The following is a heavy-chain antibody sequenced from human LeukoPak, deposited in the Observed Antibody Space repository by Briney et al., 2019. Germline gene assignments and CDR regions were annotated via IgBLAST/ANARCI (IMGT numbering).Heavy chain of an antibody. J-gene: IGHJ5*02. D-gene: IGHD6-19*01. V-gene: IGHV4-39*07. CDR2: IYYSGST. Sequence: SETLSLTCTVSGDSISSNSYYWGWIRQPPGKDLEWIGSIYYSGSTYYNPSLKSRVTISIDTSKNQFSLKLSSVTAADTAVYYCARDVGAAAGGYSSGWYDWFDPWGQGTLVTVSS. CDR1: GDSISSNSYY. CDR3: ARDVGAAAGGYSSGWYDWFDP.